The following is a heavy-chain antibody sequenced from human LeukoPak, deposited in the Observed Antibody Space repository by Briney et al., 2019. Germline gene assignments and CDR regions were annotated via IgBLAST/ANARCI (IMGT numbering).Heavy chain of an antibody. D-gene: IGHD2-8*01. CDR2: ISAYNGNT. Sequence: GASVTVSCTASGYTFTSYGISWVRQAPGQGLEWMGWISAYNGNTNYAQKLQGRVTMTTDTSTSTAYMELRSLRSDDTAVYYCARDQREDIVLMVYANPNDYWGQGTLVTVSS. CDR1: GYTFTSYG. V-gene: IGHV1-18*01. J-gene: IGHJ4*02. CDR3: ARDQREDIVLMVYANPNDY.